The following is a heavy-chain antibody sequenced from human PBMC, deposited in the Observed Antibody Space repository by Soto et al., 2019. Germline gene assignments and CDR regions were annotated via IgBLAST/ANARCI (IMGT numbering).Heavy chain of an antibody. CDR2: ISYAGNNK. J-gene: IGHJ2*01. V-gene: IGHV3-30-3*01. CDR1: GFTFSSYA. CDR3: AIDAGTTARLYFDL. D-gene: IGHD1-1*01. Sequence: QVQLVESGGGVVQPGRSLRLSCAASGFTFSSYAMHWVRQAPGKWLEWVAVISYAGNNKYYADSVKGRFTISRDNSENTLFLQMNSLRAEDTAVYYCAIDAGTTARLYFDLWGRGTLVTVSS.